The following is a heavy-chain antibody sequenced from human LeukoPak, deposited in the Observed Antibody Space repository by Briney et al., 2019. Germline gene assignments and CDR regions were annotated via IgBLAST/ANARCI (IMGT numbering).Heavy chain of an antibody. CDR1: GGSFSGYY. CDR3: ARGGRWLQAYVDY. V-gene: IGHV4-34*01. Sequence: SETLSLTCAVYGGSFSGYYWTWIRQPPGEGLEWIGGINYSGSTNFNPSLKSRVTISVDRTQNQFSLKLSSVTAADTAVYYCARGGRWLQAYVDYWGQGTLVTVSS. D-gene: IGHD5-24*01. CDR2: INYSGST. J-gene: IGHJ4*02.